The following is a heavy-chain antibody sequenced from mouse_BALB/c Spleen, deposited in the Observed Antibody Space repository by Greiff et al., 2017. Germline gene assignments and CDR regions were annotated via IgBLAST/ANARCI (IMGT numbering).Heavy chain of an antibody. CDR2: ISNGGGST. V-gene: IGHV5-12-2*01. Sequence: EVHLVESGGGLVQPGGSLKLSCAASGFTFSSYTMSWVRQTPEKRLEWVAYISNGGGSTYYPDTVKGRFTISRDNAKNTLYLQMSSLKSEDTAMYYCARHYYYGSSYTGYWYFDVWGAGTTVTVSS. D-gene: IGHD1-1*01. J-gene: IGHJ1*01. CDR1: GFTFSSYT. CDR3: ARHYYYGSSYTGYWYFDV.